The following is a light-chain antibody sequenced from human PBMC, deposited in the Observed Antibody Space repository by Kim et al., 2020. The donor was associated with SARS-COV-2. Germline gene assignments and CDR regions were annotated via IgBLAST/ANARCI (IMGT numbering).Light chain of an antibody. V-gene: IGKV3-20*01. Sequence: ELALTQSPGTLSLSPGEGATLSCRASQSVNGRFLAWYQQKPGQAPRPLIYGASTRATGIPDRFSGSGSGTDFTLTISRLEPEDFAMYYCQQYDSSVWTFGQGTKVDIK. CDR3: QQYDSSVWT. CDR1: QSVNGRF. CDR2: GAS. J-gene: IGKJ1*01.